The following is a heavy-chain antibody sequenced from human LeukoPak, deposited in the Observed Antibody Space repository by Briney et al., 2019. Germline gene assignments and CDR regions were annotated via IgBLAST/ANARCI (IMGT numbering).Heavy chain of an antibody. V-gene: IGHV3-21*01. CDR3: ARSSRELGGYAPWELMPPFDY. Sequence: GGSLRLSCAASGFIFSTYSMNWVRQAPGKGLEWVSSISSSTSYIYYADSVKGRFTISRDNAKNSLYLQMNSLRAEDTAVYYCARSSRELGGYAPWELMPPFDYWGQGTLVTVSS. J-gene: IGHJ4*02. D-gene: IGHD1-7*01. CDR2: ISSSTSYI. CDR1: GFIFSTYS.